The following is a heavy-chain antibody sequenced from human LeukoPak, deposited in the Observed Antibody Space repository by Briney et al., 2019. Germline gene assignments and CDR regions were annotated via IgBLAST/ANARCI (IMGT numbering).Heavy chain of an antibody. CDR3: ARDGEGIAAGTGRGLYYYYYMDV. CDR1: GFTFDDYG. V-gene: IGHV3-20*04. CDR2: INWNGGST. Sequence: GGSLRLSCAASGFTFDDYGMSWVRQAPGKGLEWVSGINWNGGSTGYADSVKGRFTISRDNAKNSLYLQMNSLRAEDTALYYCARDGEGIAAGTGRGLYYYYYMDVWGKGTTVTVSS. J-gene: IGHJ6*03. D-gene: IGHD6-13*01.